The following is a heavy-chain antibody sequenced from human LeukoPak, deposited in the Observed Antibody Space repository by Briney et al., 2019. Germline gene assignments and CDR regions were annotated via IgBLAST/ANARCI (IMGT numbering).Heavy chain of an antibody. D-gene: IGHD6-6*01. V-gene: IGHV3-9*03. J-gene: IGHJ2*01. CDR1: GFTFDDYA. Sequence: PGGSLRLSCAASGFTFDDYAMHWVRQAPGKGLEWVSGISWNSGSIGYADSAKGRFTISRDNAKNSLYLQMNSLRAEDMALYYCAKSAARPGWYFDLWGRGTLVTVSS. CDR2: ISWNSGSI. CDR3: AKSAARPGWYFDL.